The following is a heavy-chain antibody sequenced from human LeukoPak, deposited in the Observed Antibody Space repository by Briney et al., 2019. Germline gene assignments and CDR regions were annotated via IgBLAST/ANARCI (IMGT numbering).Heavy chain of an antibody. D-gene: IGHD6-19*01. V-gene: IGHV3-11*01. Sequence: GESLKISCAASGFAFSDYYMTWVRQAPGKGLEWISYISISGNDKYYADSVKGRFTISRDNAKDSLYLQMNSLRAEDTAVYYCARSMITVASTAWAYWGQGTLVTVSS. CDR3: ARSMITVASTAWAY. CDR2: ISISGNDK. CDR1: GFAFSDYY. J-gene: IGHJ4*02.